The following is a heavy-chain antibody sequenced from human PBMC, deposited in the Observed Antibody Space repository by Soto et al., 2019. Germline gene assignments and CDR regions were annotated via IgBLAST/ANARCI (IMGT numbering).Heavy chain of an antibody. CDR2: ISVFTGTT. J-gene: IGHJ5*02. V-gene: IGHV1-18*04. Sequence: GASVKVSCKASGYTFSRYGISWVRQVPGQGLEWMGWISVFTGTTNYAQKFQGRVTMTTDTSTTTASMELRDLRSDDTALYYCARVYSAGVSWYNWFDPWGQGTLVTVSS. D-gene: IGHD2-8*01. CDR1: GYTFSRYG. CDR3: ARVYSAGVSWYNWFDP.